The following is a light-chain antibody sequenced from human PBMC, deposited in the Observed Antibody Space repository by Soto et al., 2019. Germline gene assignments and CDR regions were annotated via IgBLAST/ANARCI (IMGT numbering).Light chain of an antibody. J-gene: IGLJ1*01. CDR1: SSDVGGYKY. CDR3: SSYAGSNNFV. V-gene: IGLV2-8*01. CDR2: EVS. Sequence: QSVLTQPASVSGSPGQSITVSCTGTSSDVGGYKYVSWYQQHPDKAPKLMISEVSRRPSGVPERFSGSKSGNTASLTVSGLQADDEAHYYCSSYAGSNNFVFGTGTKLTVL.